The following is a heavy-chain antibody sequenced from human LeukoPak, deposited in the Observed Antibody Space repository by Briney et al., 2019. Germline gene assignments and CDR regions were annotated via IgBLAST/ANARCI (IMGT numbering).Heavy chain of an antibody. Sequence: GGSLRLSCAVSGFTLTTYAMSWVRQAPGKGLEWVSALSSGGTTWYADSVKGRFTISRDTSTSTLFLQMNSLRADDTALYYCAKDRAYPNDVFDIWGQGTMVTVSS. CDR3: AKDRAYPNDVFDI. CDR2: LSSGGTT. V-gene: IGHV3-23*01. CDR1: GFTLTTYA. J-gene: IGHJ3*02. D-gene: IGHD2-21*01.